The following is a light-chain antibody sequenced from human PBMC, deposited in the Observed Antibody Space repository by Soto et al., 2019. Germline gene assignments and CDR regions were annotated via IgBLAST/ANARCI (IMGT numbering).Light chain of an antibody. Sequence: QSVLTQPASVSGSPGQSITISCTGTSSDVGAYNYVSWYQQHPGKVPKLIIYDVYNRPSGVSTRFSGSKSGNTASLTISGLQTEDEADYYCTSYTFINTYVFGNGTKVTVL. CDR1: SSDVGAYNY. V-gene: IGLV2-14*03. J-gene: IGLJ1*01. CDR2: DVY. CDR3: TSYTFINTYV.